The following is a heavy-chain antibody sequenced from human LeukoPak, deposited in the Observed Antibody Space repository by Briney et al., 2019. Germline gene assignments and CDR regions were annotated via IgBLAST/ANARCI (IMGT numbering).Heavy chain of an antibody. D-gene: IGHD3-3*01. J-gene: IGHJ4*02. CDR2: FSGSSSYI. CDR1: GFTFSSYN. CDR3: ARDMYDDFWSGYPGFEY. V-gene: IGHV3-21*01. Sequence: GGSLRLSCAASGFTFSSYNMNWVRQAPGKGVEWVSPFSGSSSYILYADSVKGRFTSSRDNAKNSLYLKMNSLRAEDTAVYYCARDMYDDFWSGYPGFEYCGQGTLVTVSS.